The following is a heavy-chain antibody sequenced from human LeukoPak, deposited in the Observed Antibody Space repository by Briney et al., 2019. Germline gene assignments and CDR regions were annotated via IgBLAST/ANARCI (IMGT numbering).Heavy chain of an antibody. CDR1: GYTFTDYY. J-gene: IGHJ6*04. D-gene: IGHD3-9*01. CDR2: INAKSGDT. CDR3: ARNKGGKYYDNLTGKMDV. Sequence: ASVKVSCKASGYTFTDYYLHWVRQAPGQGLEWMGWINAKSGDTNYAQKFQGGVTMTRDTSISTAYMEMSMLTSDDTAVYYCARNKGGKYYDNLTGKMDVWGKGTTVTVSS. V-gene: IGHV1-2*02.